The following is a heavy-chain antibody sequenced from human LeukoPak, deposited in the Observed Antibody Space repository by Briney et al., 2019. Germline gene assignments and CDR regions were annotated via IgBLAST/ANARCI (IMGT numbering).Heavy chain of an antibody. CDR3: ARHHSEEVGPYFDY. Sequence: SETLSLTCTVSGGSISSNTQYWSWIRQPPGKGPEWLGSIYYSGSTYYNPSLKSRVTIYADTSKNQFSLKLSSVTAADTALYYCARHHSEEVGPYFDYWGQGILVTVSS. D-gene: IGHD4-11*01. V-gene: IGHV4-39*01. CDR1: GGSISSNTQY. J-gene: IGHJ4*02. CDR2: IYYSGST.